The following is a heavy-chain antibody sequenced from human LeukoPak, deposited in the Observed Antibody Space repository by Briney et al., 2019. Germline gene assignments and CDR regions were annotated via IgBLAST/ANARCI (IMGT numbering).Heavy chain of an antibody. CDR2: ISAYNGNT. CDR1: GYTFTSYG. D-gene: IGHD3-3*01. J-gene: IGHJ4*02. CDR3: ARMVDDFWSGYLIDY. Sequence: VSVKVSCKASGYTFTSYGISWVRQAPGQGLEWMGWISAYNGNTNYAQKLQGRVTMTTDTSTSTAYMELRSLRSDDTAVYYCARMVDDFWSGYLIDYWGQGTLVTVSS. V-gene: IGHV1-18*01.